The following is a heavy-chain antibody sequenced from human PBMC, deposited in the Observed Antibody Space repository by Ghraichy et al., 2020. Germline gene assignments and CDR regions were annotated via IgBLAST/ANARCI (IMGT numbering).Heavy chain of an antibody. V-gene: IGHV4-39*01. Sequence: SETLSLTCTVSGGSISSSSYYWGWIRQPPGQGLEWIGSIYYSGSTYYNPSLKSRVTISVDTSKNQFSLKLSSVTAADTAVYYCARRIVVVPAAMLPPYNWIDPWGQGTLVTVSS. CDR2: IYYSGST. CDR3: ARRIVVVPAAMLPPYNWIDP. J-gene: IGHJ5*02. CDR1: GGSISSSSYY. D-gene: IGHD2-2*01.